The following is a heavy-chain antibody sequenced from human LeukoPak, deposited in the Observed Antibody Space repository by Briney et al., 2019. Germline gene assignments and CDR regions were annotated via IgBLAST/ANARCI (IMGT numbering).Heavy chain of an antibody. CDR2: INAGNGNT. D-gene: IGHD6-19*01. V-gene: IGHV1-3*03. J-gene: IGHJ6*03. CDR3: ARGGIAVAGTMESPSYYYYMDV. Sequence: GASVKVSCKASGYTFTSYAMHWVRQAPGQRLEWMGWINAGNGNTKYSQEFQGRVTITRDTSASTAYMELSSLRSEDMAVYYCARGGIAVAGTMESPSYYYYMDVWGKGTTVTVSS. CDR1: GYTFTSYA.